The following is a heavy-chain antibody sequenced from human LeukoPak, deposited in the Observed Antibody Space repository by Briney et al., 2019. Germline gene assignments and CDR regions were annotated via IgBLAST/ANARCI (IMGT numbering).Heavy chain of an antibody. Sequence: GGSLRLSCAASGFTFSSYSMDWVRQAPGKGLEWVSSISSSSSYIYYADSVKGRFTISRDNAKNSLYLQMNSLRAEDTAVYYCARDEEPGLFDYWGQRTLVTVSS. J-gene: IGHJ4*02. CDR1: GFTFSSYS. CDR2: ISSSSSYI. D-gene: IGHD1-26*01. V-gene: IGHV3-21*01. CDR3: ARDEEPGLFDY.